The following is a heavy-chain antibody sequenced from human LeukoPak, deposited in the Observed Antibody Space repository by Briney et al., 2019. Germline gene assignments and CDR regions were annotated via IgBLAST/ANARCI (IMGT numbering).Heavy chain of an antibody. D-gene: IGHD5-18*01. V-gene: IGHV1-46*01. Sequence: ASVKVSCKASGYTFTSYKMHWVRQAPGQGLEWMGIISISGGTTTYAQKFQGRVTVTRDTSTGTVYMELSSLGSEDTAIYYCARGNNYGYDYWGQGTLVTVSS. CDR1: GYTFTSYK. CDR2: ISISGGTT. J-gene: IGHJ4*02. CDR3: ARGNNYGYDY.